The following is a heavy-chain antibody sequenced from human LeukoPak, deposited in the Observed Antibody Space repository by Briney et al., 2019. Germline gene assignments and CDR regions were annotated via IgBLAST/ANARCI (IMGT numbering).Heavy chain of an antibody. J-gene: IGHJ4*02. CDR1: GFTFSSYS. CDR3: ARVGLLRSNDY. D-gene: IGHD4-17*01. Sequence: GGSLRLSCAASGFTFSSYSMNWVRQAPGKGLEWVSYISSSSTTIYYADSVRGRFTISRDNAENSLYLQMNSLRAEDTAVYYCARVGLLRSNDYWGQGILVTVSS. V-gene: IGHV3-48*01. CDR2: ISSSSTTI.